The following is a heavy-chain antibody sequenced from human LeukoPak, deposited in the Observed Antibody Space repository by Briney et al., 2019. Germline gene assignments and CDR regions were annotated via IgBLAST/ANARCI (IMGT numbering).Heavy chain of an antibody. CDR3: AKDGGPPHSSGFGPVDY. J-gene: IGHJ4*02. Sequence: PGRSLRLSCAASGFTFSSYGMHWVRQAPGKGLEWVAVISYDGSNKYYADSVKGRFTISRDNSKNTLYLQMNSLRAEDTAVYCCAKDGGPPHSSGFGPVDYWGQGTLVTVSS. CDR1: GFTFSSYG. CDR2: ISYDGSNK. D-gene: IGHD6-19*01. V-gene: IGHV3-30*18.